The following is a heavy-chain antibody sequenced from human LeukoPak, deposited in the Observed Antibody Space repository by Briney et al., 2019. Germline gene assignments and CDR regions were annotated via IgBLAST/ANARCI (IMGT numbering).Heavy chain of an antibody. D-gene: IGHD4-17*01. CDR1: GGTFSSYA. CDR3: ARRSTVTTADYFDY. V-gene: IGHV1-69*01. CDR2: IIPIFGTA. Sequence: SVKVSCKASGGTFSSYAISWVRQAPGQGLEWMGGIIPIFGTANYAQKFQGRVTIAADESTSTAYMELSSLRSEDTAVYYCARRSTVTTADYFDYWGQGTLVTVSS. J-gene: IGHJ4*02.